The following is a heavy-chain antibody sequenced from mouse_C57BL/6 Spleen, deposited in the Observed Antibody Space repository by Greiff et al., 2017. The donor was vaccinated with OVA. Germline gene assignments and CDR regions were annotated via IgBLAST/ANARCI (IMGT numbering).Heavy chain of an antibody. CDR1: GYSFTSYY. V-gene: IGHV1-66*01. J-gene: IGHJ2*01. D-gene: IGHD4-1*01. CDR2: IYPGSGNT. CDR3: ATNWDFDY. Sequence: VQVVESGPELVKPGASVKISCKASGYSFTSYYIHWVKQRPGQGLEWIGWIYPGSGNTKYNEKFKGKATLTADTSSSTAYMQLSSLTSEDSAVYYCATNWDFDYWGQGTTLTVSS.